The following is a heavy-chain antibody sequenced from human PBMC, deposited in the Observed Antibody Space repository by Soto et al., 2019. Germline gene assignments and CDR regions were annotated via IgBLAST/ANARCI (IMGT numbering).Heavy chain of an antibody. J-gene: IGHJ4*02. CDR1: GFSLSNARMG. V-gene: IGHV2-26*01. Sequence: QVTLKESGPVLVKPTETLTLTCTVSGFSLSNARMGVSWIRQPPGKALEWLAHIFSNDEKSYSTSLKSRLTISKDTSKSQVVLTMTNMDPVDTATYYCALIHHYDSSGSPYDYWGQGTLVTVSS. CDR3: ALIHHYDSSGSPYDY. CDR2: IFSNDEK. D-gene: IGHD3-22*01.